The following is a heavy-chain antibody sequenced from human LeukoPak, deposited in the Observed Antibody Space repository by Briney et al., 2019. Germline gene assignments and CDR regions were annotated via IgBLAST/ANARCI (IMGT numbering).Heavy chain of an antibody. J-gene: IGHJ3*02. CDR1: GFTFSSYA. D-gene: IGHD3-9*01. Sequence: GGSLRLSCAASGFTFSSYAMSWVRQAPGKGLEWVSAISGSGGSTYYADSVKGRFTTSRDNSKNTLYLQMNSLRAEDTAVYYCANLLRYFDWLQDAFDIWGQGTMVTVSS. CDR3: ANLLRYFDWLQDAFDI. V-gene: IGHV3-23*01. CDR2: ISGSGGST.